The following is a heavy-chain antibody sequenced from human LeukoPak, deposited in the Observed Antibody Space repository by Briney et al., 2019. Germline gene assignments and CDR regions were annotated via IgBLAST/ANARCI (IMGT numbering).Heavy chain of an antibody. D-gene: IGHD1-1*01. CDR2: ISNSGDST. V-gene: IGHV3-23*01. J-gene: IGHJ4*02. CDR3: AKDTPTTSGYFDY. Sequence: PGGSLRLSCAASGFIFSSYALGWVRQTPGKGLEWVSDISNSGDSTWYADSVKGRFTISRDNSKNMLYLQMSGLRADDTAVYYCAKDTPTTSGYFDYWGQGTLVTVSS. CDR1: GFIFSSYA.